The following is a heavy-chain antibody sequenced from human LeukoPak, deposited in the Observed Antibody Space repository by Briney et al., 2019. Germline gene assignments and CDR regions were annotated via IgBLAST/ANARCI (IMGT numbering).Heavy chain of an antibody. Sequence: GGSLRLSCAASGFTFSSYSMNWVRQAPGKGLEWVSSISSSSSYIYYADSVKGRFTISRDNSKNTLYLQMNSLRAEDTAVYYCAKDQLYCSGGNCYSGHDYWGQGTQVTVSS. V-gene: IGHV3-21*04. J-gene: IGHJ4*02. D-gene: IGHD2-15*01. CDR3: AKDQLYCSGGNCYSGHDY. CDR2: ISSSSSYI. CDR1: GFTFSSYS.